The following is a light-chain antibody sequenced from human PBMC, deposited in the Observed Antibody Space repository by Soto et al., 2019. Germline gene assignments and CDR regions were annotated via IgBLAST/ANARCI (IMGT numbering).Light chain of an antibody. J-gene: IGLJ3*02. CDR1: SGHISYA. Sequence: QSVRTQPPSASASLGASVKLTCTLSSGHISYAIAWHQQQPEKGPRYLMKLNSDGSHSKGDGIPDRFSGSSSGAERYLTISSLQSEDEADYYCQTWSTDIRVFGGGTKLTVL. CDR3: QTWSTDIRV. V-gene: IGLV4-69*01. CDR2: LNSDGSH.